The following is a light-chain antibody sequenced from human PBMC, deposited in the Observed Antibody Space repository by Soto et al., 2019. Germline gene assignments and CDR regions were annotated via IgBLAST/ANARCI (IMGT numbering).Light chain of an antibody. Sequence: QPVLTQSPSASASLGASVKLTCTLSSGHSSYAIAWHQQRPEKGPRYLMKLNSDGSHSKGDGIPDRFSGSSSGADRYLTISSLQSEDEADYYCQTWVTGIQVFGGGTKRTVL. CDR1: SGHSSYA. CDR2: LNSDGSH. J-gene: IGLJ2*01. CDR3: QTWVTGIQV. V-gene: IGLV4-69*01.